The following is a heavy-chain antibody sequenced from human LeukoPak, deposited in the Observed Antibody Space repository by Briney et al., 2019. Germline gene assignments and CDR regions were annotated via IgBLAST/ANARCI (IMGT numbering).Heavy chain of an antibody. J-gene: IGHJ6*02. V-gene: IGHV3-33*01. D-gene: IGHD3-22*01. CDR2: IWYDGSNK. Sequence: GGSPRLSCAASGFTFSSYGMHWVRQAPGKGLEWVAVIWYDGSNKYYADSVKGRFTISRDNSKNTLYLQMNSLRAEDTAVYYFAREIMGASYYYDSSGYYLGYYGMDVWGQGTTVTVSS. CDR3: AREIMGASYYYDSSGYYLGYYGMDV. CDR1: GFTFSSYG.